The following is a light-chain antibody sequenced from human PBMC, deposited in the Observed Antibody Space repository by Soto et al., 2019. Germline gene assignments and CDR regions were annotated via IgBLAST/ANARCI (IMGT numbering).Light chain of an antibody. CDR2: DAS. CDR3: QHYNPYWT. J-gene: IGKJ1*01. Sequence: DIQMTQSPSTLSASVGDRVTITCRASRSISTWLAWYQQKPGKAPNLLIYDASSLERGVPSRFSGRGSGTEFTLTSSSLQPDDFATYYCQHYNPYWTFGQGTKVEIK. CDR1: RSISTW. V-gene: IGKV1-5*01.